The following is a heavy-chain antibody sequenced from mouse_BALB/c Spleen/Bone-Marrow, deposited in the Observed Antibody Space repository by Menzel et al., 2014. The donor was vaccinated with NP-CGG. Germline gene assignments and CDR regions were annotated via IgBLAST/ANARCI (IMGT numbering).Heavy chain of an antibody. CDR2: IDPNTYYT. CDR3: ARYWDAY. D-gene: IGHD4-1*01. Sequence: VKLMESRAELAKPGASVKMSCKASGYTFTNYWMHWVKQRPGQGLEWIGYIDPNTYYTRYNQKFKDKATLTADKSSSTAYLQLSSLTSEGSAVYYCARYWDAYWGQGTLVTVSA. V-gene: IGHV1-7*01. CDR1: GYTFTNYW. J-gene: IGHJ3*01.